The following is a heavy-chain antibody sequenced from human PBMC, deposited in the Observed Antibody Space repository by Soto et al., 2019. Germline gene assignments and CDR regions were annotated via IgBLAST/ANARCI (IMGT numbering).Heavy chain of an antibody. CDR2: INAGNGNT. CDR3: ARDLPPVDY. J-gene: IGHJ4*02. CDR1: GYTFTSYA. V-gene: IGHV1-3*01. Sequence: QVQLVQSGAEVKKPGASVKVSCKASGYTFTSYAMHWVRQAPGQRLEWMGWINAGNGNTKYSQKFQGRVTITRDTXXXXXXXXXXXXXXXXXXXXXXARDLPPVDYWGQGTLVTVSS.